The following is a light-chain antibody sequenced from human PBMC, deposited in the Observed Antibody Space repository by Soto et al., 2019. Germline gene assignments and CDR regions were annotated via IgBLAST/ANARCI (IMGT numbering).Light chain of an antibody. CDR1: SSDVGAYNY. J-gene: IGLJ2*01. CDR3: TSYTSGRTLV. CDR2: EVT. V-gene: IGLV2-14*01. Sequence: QSVLTQPASVSGSPGQSITVSCTGTSSDVGAYNYVSWYQQHPGKAPKLMIYEVTNRPSGVSNRFSGSKSGNTASLTISGLRAEDEADYYCTSYTSGRTLVFGGGTKVTVL.